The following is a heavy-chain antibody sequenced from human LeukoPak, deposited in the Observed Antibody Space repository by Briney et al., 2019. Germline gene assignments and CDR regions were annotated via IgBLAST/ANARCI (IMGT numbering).Heavy chain of an antibody. CDR2: INPNSGGT. V-gene: IGHV1-2*02. CDR3: ARGGPYGLELRILGY. CDR1: GYTFTGYY. D-gene: IGHD1-7*01. J-gene: IGHJ4*02. Sequence: GASVKVSCKASGYTFTGYYMHWVRQAPGQGLEWMGWINPNSGGTNYAQKFQGRVTMTRDTPISTAYMELSRLRSDDTAVYYCARGGPYGLELRILGYWGQGTLVTVSS.